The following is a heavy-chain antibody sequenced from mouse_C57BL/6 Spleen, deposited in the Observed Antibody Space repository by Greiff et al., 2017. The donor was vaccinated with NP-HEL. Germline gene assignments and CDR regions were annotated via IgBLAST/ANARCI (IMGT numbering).Heavy chain of an antibody. D-gene: IGHD1-1*01. V-gene: IGHV1-52*01. Sequence: VQLQQPGAELVRPGCSVKLSCKASGYTFTSYWMHWVKQRPIQGLEWIGNIDPSDSETHYNQKFKDKATLTVDKSSRPAYMQLSSLTSEDSAGYYGARVPQYYGSSYDAMDYWGKGTSVTVSS. CDR3: ARVPQYYGSSYDAMDY. J-gene: IGHJ4*01. CDR1: GYTFTSYW. CDR2: IDPSDSET.